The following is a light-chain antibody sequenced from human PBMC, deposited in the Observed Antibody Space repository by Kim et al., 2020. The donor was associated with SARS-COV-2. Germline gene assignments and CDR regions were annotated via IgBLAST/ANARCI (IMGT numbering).Light chain of an antibody. CDR1: QSIHGW. CDR3: QHHNTYPIT. V-gene: IGKV1-5*01. J-gene: IGKJ5*01. Sequence: ASLGDRVTITRRASQSIHGWLAWYQQKPGQAPKLLIYETSTVETGVPSRFSGSGSGTEFTLTISSLQPDDFATYYCQHHNTYPITFGQGTRLEIK. CDR2: ETS.